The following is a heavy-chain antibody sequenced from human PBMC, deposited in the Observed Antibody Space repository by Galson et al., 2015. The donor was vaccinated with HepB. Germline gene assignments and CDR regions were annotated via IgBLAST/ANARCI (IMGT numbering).Heavy chain of an antibody. V-gene: IGHV3-33*03. Sequence: SLRLSCAASGFTFSRYGMHWVRQAPGKGLEWVAVIWYDGSKKYYVDSVKGRFTISRDNSKNMLYLQMNSLRAGDTAIYYCARKKSVGVTPLDYWGQGTLVTVSS. CDR2: IWYDGSKK. J-gene: IGHJ4*02. D-gene: IGHD1-26*01. CDR3: ARKKSVGVTPLDY. CDR1: GFTFSRYG.